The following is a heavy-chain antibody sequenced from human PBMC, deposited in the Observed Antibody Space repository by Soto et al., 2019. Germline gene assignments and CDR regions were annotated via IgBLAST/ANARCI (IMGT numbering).Heavy chain of an antibody. Sequence: ASETLSLTCAVYGGSFSGYYWSWVRQPPGKGLEWIGEINHRGSTNYNPSLKSRVTISVDTSKNQFSLKLSSVTAADTAVYYCARGGRGSSNGFDYWGQGTLVTVSS. CDR2: INHRGST. CDR3: ARGGRGSSNGFDY. V-gene: IGHV4-34*01. D-gene: IGHD6-6*01. CDR1: GGSFSGYY. J-gene: IGHJ4*02.